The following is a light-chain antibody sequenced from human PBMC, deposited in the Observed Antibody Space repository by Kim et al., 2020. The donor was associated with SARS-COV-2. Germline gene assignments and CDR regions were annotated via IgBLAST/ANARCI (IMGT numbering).Light chain of an antibody. CDR1: ERVSTGY. Sequence: GDSAAHSGGASERVSTGYIARCQQQPGQARRLRIYGASARASGTTDRVSGSGSGTDFTLTISRLEPEEFAVNDCQQHGNSEVTFGGGTKVDIK. V-gene: IGKV3-20*01. CDR2: GAS. J-gene: IGKJ4*01. CDR3: QQHGNSEVT.